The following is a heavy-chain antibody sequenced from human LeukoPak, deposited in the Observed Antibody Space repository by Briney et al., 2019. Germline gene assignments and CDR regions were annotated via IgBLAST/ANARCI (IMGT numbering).Heavy chain of an antibody. CDR1: GFTFSSYA. V-gene: IGHV3-23*01. J-gene: IGHJ5*02. CDR3: AKDPLGYCSGGSCYEWFDP. D-gene: IGHD2-15*01. Sequence: GGSLRLSCAASGFTFSSYAMSGGRQAPGKGVEWVSAISCSGGSTYYADSVKGQFTISRDNSKNTLYMQMNSLRAEETAVYYCAKDPLGYCSGGSCYEWFDPWGQGTLVTVSS. CDR2: ISCSGGST.